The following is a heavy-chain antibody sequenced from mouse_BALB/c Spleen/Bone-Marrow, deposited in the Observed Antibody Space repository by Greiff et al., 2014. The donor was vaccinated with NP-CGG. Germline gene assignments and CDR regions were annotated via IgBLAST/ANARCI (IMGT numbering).Heavy chain of an antibody. V-gene: IGHV1-26*01. CDR1: GYSFTGYY. CDR3: ARYYYGSSYFDY. J-gene: IGHJ2*01. D-gene: IGHD1-1*01. Sequence: EVQLQQSGPELVKPGASVKISCKASGYSFTGYYMHWVKQSHVKSLEWIGRINPYNGATRYNQNFKDKASVIVDKSSSTAYMELHSLTSEDSAVYYCARYYYGSSYFDYRGQGTTLTVSS. CDR2: INPYNGAT.